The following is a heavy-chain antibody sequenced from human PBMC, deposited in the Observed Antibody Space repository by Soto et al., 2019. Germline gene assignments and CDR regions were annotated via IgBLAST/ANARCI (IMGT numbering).Heavy chain of an antibody. J-gene: IGHJ4*02. D-gene: IGHD3-10*01. CDR1: GFTFSSYA. V-gene: IGHV3-30-3*01. CDR2: ISYDGSNK. CDR3: ARVLWFGELEYYFDY. Sequence: LRLSCAASGFTFSSYAMHWVRQAPGKGLEWVAVISYDGSNKYYADSVKGRFTISRDNSKNTLYLQMNSLRAEDTAVYYCARVLWFGELEYYFDYWGQGTLVTVSS.